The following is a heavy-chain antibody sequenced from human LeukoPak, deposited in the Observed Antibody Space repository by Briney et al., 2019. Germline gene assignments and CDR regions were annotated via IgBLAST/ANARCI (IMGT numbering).Heavy chain of an antibody. J-gene: IGHJ4*02. CDR2: ISSSNSYT. D-gene: IGHD3-10*01. Sequence: GGSLRLSCAASRFTFSDYYMSWIRQAPGKGLEWVSYISSSNSYTNYADSVKGRVTISRDNAKNSLYLQMNSLRAEDTAVYYCASLGRGVSDYWGQGTLVTVSS. CDR3: ASLGRGVSDY. V-gene: IGHV3-11*03. CDR1: RFTFSDYY.